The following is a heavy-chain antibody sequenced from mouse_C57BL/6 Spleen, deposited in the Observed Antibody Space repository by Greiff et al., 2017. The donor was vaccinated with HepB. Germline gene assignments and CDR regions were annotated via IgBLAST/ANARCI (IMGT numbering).Heavy chain of an antibody. Sequence: VQLQQSGAELARPGASVKLSCKASGYTFTSYGISWVKQRTGQGLEWIGEIYPRSGNTYYNEKFKGKATLTADKSSSTAYMELRSLTSEDSAVYFCALITTLVAGTGYAMDDWGQGTSVTVSS. J-gene: IGHJ4*01. CDR1: GYTFTSYG. CDR2: IYPRSGNT. D-gene: IGHD1-1*01. CDR3: ALITTLVAGTGYAMDD. V-gene: IGHV1-81*01.